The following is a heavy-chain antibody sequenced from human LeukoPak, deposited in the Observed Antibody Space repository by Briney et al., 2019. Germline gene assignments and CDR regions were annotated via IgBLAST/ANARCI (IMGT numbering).Heavy chain of an antibody. J-gene: IGHJ4*02. CDR3: ARRASSHDY. CDR2: ISTYNGNT. CDR1: GYTFTSYG. V-gene: IGHV1-18*01. Sequence: GASVKVSCKASGYTFTSYGISWVRQAPGQGLEWMGWISTYNGNTNYAQKLQGRVTMTTDTSTSTAYVELRSLRSDDTAVYYCARRASSHDYWGQGTLVTVSS. D-gene: IGHD2-2*01.